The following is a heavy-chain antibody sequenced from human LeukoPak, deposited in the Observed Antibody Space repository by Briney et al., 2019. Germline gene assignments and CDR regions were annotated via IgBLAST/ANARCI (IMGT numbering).Heavy chain of an antibody. Sequence: GGSLRLSCAASGFIFSSYGMHWVRQAPGKWLEWVAFIRYDGSNKYYADSVKGRFTISRDNSKNTLYLQMNSLRAEDTAVYYCAKDPTYSGSYVDWGQGTLVTVSS. CDR3: AKDPTYSGSYVD. J-gene: IGHJ4*02. CDR2: IRYDGSNK. V-gene: IGHV3-30*02. CDR1: GFIFSSYG. D-gene: IGHD1-26*01.